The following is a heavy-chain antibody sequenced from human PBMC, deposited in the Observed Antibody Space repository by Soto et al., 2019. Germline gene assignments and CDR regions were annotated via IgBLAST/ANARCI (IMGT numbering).Heavy chain of an antibody. V-gene: IGHV1-69*01. CDR3: AIGATSYCGGDCYFDF. Sequence: QVQLVQSGAEVKKPGSSVKVSCKASGGTFNSYGFNWVRQAPGHGLEWLGGIIPALGRPNYAQKFQGRVTITADDSTSTAYMELSSLRYDDTAIYYCAIGATSYCGGDCYFDFWGQGTLVTVSS. CDR1: GGTFNSYG. J-gene: IGHJ4*02. CDR2: IIPALGRP. D-gene: IGHD2-21*02.